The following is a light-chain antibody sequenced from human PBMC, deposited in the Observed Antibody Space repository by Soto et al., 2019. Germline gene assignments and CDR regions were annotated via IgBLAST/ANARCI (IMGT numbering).Light chain of an antibody. CDR1: QILVHSDGNTY. Sequence: DVVMTQSPLSLPVTLGQPSCISCISTQILVHSDGNTYLNWFHQRPGQSPRRLLYRVSNRDSGVPDKFSGSGSGTNFSLKISWVEADDVGVYYCMQGTHWPRTFGQGTKVDIK. CDR2: RVS. CDR3: MQGTHWPRT. J-gene: IGKJ1*01. V-gene: IGKV2-30*02.